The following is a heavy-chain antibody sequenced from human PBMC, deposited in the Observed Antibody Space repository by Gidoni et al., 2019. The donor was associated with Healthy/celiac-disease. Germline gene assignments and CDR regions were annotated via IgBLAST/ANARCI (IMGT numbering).Heavy chain of an antibody. CDR1: GGTFSSYA. V-gene: IGHV1-69*01. CDR3: ARVGYYDSSGWGVFKPVEDYYYMDV. Sequence: QVQLVQSGAEVKKPGSSVKVSCKASGGTFSSYAISWVRQAPGQGLEWMGGIIPIFGTANYAQKFQGRVTITADESTSTAYMELSSLRSEDTAVYYCARVGYYDSSGWGVFKPVEDYYYMDVWGKGTTVTVSS. CDR2: IIPIFGTA. D-gene: IGHD3-22*01. J-gene: IGHJ6*03.